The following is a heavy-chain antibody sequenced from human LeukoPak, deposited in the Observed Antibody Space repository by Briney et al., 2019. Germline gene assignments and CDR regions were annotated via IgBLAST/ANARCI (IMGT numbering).Heavy chain of an antibody. V-gene: IGHV3-23*01. J-gene: IGHJ4*02. CDR1: GFTFSSYA. CDR3: AKDAQPSIVGGTQYFDY. Sequence: GGSLRLSCAASGFTFSSYAMIWVRQAPGKGLEWVSAISGSGGSTYYADSVKGRFTISRDNSKNTLYLQMNSLRAEDTAVYYCAKDAQPSIVGGTQYFDYWGQGTLVTVSS. D-gene: IGHD1-26*01. CDR2: ISGSGGST.